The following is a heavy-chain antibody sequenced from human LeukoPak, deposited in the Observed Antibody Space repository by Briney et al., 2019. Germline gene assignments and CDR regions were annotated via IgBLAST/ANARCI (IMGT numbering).Heavy chain of an antibody. J-gene: IGHJ4*02. CDR2: MNPNSGNT. D-gene: IGHD2-2*01. CDR3: ARGRYQLLFLPY. V-gene: IGHV1-8*01. CDR1: GYTFTSCD. Sequence: ASVKVSCKASGYTFTSCDIDWVRQATGQGLEWMGWMNPNSGNTGYAQKFQGRVTMTRNTSISTAYMELSSLRSEDTAVYYCARGRYQLLFLPYWGQGTLVTVSS.